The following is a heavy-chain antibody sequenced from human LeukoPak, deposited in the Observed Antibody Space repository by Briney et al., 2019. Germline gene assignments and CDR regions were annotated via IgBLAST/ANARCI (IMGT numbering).Heavy chain of an antibody. J-gene: IGHJ4*02. CDR3: AKDHVPSY. D-gene: IGHD6-6*01. V-gene: IGHV3-23*01. Sequence: GGSLRLSCAASGFTYSNHAMSWVRQAPGKGLEWVSAISSAGIDTHYAVSVKGRFTTYRDNSKSMVYLQMNSLRAEDTAIYYCAKDHVPSYWGQGTLVTVSS. CDR2: ISSAGIDT. CDR1: GFTYSNHA.